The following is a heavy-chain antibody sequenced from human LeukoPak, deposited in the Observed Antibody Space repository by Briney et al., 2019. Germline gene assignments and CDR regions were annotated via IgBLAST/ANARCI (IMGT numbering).Heavy chain of an antibody. CDR1: GFTFSDFW. CDR2: INSGGTVT. CDR3: ARVSQDYYYGMDV. J-gene: IGHJ6*02. Sequence: PGGSLRLSCAASGFTFSDFWMHWVRQAPGKGLVWVSRINSGGTVTNYADSVKGRLTISRDNAKNTLYLQMNSLRAEDTAVYYCARVSQDYYYGMDVWGQGTTVTVSS. V-gene: IGHV3-74*01.